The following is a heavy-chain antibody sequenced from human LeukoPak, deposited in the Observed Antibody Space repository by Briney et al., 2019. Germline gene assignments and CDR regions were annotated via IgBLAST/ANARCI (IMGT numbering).Heavy chain of an antibody. Sequence: PGGSLRLSCAASGFTFSSYGMHWVRQAPGKGLEWVAVISYDGSNEYYSDSVKGRFTISRDNSKNTLYLQMNSLRAEDTAVYYCAKDLTPPMVRGDNWFDPWGQGTLVTVSS. D-gene: IGHD3-10*01. J-gene: IGHJ5*02. CDR1: GFTFSSYG. V-gene: IGHV3-30*18. CDR2: ISYDGSNE. CDR3: AKDLTPPMVRGDNWFDP.